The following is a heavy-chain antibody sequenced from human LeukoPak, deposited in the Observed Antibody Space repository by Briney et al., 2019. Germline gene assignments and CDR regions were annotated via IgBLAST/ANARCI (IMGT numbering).Heavy chain of an antibody. CDR1: GYTLTELS. CDR3: ATGNLLWFGELPSARYYYYYYGMDV. CDR2: FDPEDGET. D-gene: IGHD3-10*01. V-gene: IGHV1-24*01. Sequence: GASVKVSCKVSGYTLTELSMHWVRQAPGKGLEWMGGFDPEDGETIYAQKFQGRVTMTEDTSTDTAYMELSSLRSEDTAVYYCATGNLLWFGELPSARYYYYYYGMDVWGQGTTVTVSS. J-gene: IGHJ6*02.